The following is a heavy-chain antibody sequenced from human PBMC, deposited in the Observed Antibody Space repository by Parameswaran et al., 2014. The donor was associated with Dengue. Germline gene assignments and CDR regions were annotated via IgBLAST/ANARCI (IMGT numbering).Heavy chain of an antibody. V-gene: IGHV3-33*01. J-gene: IGHJ4*02. CDR3: ARDDEEENFDY. CDR2: IWYDGSNK. Sequence: PGKGLEWVAVIWYDGSNKYYADSVKGRFTISRDNSKNTLYLQMNSLRAEDTAVYYCARDDEEENFDYWGQGTLVTVSS.